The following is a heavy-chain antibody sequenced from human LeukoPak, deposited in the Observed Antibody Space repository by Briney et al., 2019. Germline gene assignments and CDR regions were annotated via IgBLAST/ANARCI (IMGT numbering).Heavy chain of an antibody. D-gene: IGHD2-15*01. CDR2: IYPGDSDT. Sequence: GESLKISCKGSGYSFTSYWIGWVRQMPGKGLEWMGIIYPGDSDTRYSPSFQGQVTISADKSISTAYLQWSSLKASDTAMYYCARRVGYCSGGSCSNWFDPWGQGTLVTVSS. CDR1: GYSFTSYW. CDR3: ARRVGYCSGGSCSNWFDP. J-gene: IGHJ5*02. V-gene: IGHV5-51*01.